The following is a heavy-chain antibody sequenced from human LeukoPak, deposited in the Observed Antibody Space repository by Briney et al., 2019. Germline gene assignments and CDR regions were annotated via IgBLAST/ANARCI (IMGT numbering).Heavy chain of an antibody. CDR2: IYYSGST. CDR1: DYSISSDYY. V-gene: IGHV4-38-2*01. CDR3: ARLTNYYDSSGYSGGYFDY. D-gene: IGHD3-22*01. J-gene: IGHJ4*02. Sequence: PSETLSLTCSVSDYSISSDYYWGWIRQPPGKGLEWIGSIYYSGSTYYNPSLKSRVTISVDTSKNQFSLKLSSVTAADTAVYYCARLTNYYDSSGYSGGYFDYWGQGTLVTVSS.